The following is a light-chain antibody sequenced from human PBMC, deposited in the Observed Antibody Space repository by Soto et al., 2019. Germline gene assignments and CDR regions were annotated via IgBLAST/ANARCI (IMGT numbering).Light chain of an antibody. J-gene: IGKJ1*01. V-gene: IGKV1-39*01. CDR1: HSISNY. Sequence: DIQMSQSPSSLSASVGARVTITCRASHSISNYLNWYQHKPGKAPKVLIYAASRLQTGVPSRFSGSGSGTDFTLTISSLQPEDFAIYYCQHTYSTPWTFGQGTKVEVK. CDR2: AAS. CDR3: QHTYSTPWT.